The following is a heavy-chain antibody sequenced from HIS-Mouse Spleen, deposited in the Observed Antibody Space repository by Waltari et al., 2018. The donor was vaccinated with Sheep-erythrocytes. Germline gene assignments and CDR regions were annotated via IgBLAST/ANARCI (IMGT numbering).Heavy chain of an antibody. V-gene: IGHV3-30*18. CDR1: GFTFSSYG. CDR2: RSNDGSNK. Sequence: QVQLVESGGGVVQPGRSLRLSCAASGFTFSSYGMHWVRQAPGKGGGGVAVRSNDGSNKYHADSVKGRFTIYRDNSKNTLYLQMNSLRAEDTAVYYCAKVRTVNYWYFDLWGRGTLVTVSS. J-gene: IGHJ2*01. CDR3: AKVRTVNYWYFDL. D-gene: IGHD1-1*01.